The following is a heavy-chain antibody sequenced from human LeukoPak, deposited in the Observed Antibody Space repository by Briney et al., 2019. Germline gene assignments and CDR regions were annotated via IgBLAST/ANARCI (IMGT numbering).Heavy chain of an antibody. V-gene: IGHV4-61*05. CDR3: ARVGYFDWLLSRYYGMDV. D-gene: IGHD3-9*01. CDR2: IYYSGST. CDR1: GGSISSSSYY. Sequence: SETLSLTCTVSGGSISSSSYYWGWIRQPPGKGLEWIGYIYYSGSTNYNPSLKSRVTISVDTSKNQFSLKLSSVTAADTAVYYCARVGYFDWLLSRYYGMDVWGQGTTVTVSS. J-gene: IGHJ6*02.